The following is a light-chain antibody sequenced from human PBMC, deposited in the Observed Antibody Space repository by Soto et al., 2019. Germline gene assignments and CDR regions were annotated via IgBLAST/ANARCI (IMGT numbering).Light chain of an antibody. CDR1: QSIGSW. J-gene: IGKJ1*01. V-gene: IGKV1-5*01. CDR3: QHYNSYSEA. Sequence: MPQSPSTLSAPVGDRVTITSRASQSIGSWLAWYRQKPGKAPKLLIYDASSWESGVPSRFSGSGSGTEFTLTISSLQSDDFATYYCQHYNSYSEAFGQGTKVDIK. CDR2: DAS.